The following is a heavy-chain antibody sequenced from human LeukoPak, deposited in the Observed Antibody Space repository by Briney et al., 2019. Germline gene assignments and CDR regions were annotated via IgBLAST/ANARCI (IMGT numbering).Heavy chain of an antibody. V-gene: IGHV3-66*01. Sequence: GGSLRLSCAASGFTVSSNYMSWVRRAPGKGLEWVSVIYSGGSTYYADSVKGRFTISRDNSKNTLYLQMNSLRAEDTAVYYCARAYSSGWPFDYWGQGTLVTVSS. J-gene: IGHJ4*02. D-gene: IGHD6-19*01. CDR3: ARAYSSGWPFDY. CDR1: GFTVSSNY. CDR2: IYSGGST.